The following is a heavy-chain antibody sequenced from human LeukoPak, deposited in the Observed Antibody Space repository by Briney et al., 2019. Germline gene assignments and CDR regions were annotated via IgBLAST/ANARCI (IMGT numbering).Heavy chain of an antibody. CDR2: LNTDGSTT. CDR1: GFTFSSYS. J-gene: IGHJ4*02. V-gene: IGHV3-74*01. CDR3: ATAMWASDSSIDF. Sequence: GGSLRLSCAASGFTFSSYSMNWVRQAPGKGLVWISRLNTDGSTTTYADSVKGRFTISRDNAKNTLYLQMNSLRAEDTAVYYCATAMWASDSSIDFWGQGTLVTVSS. D-gene: IGHD3-22*01.